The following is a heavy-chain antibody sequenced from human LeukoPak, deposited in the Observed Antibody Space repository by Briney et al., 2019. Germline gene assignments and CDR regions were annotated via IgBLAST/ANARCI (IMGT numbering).Heavy chain of an antibody. J-gene: IGHJ4*02. CDR3: ARAGYDSSGYYYGFDY. CDR2: ISHDGSNT. D-gene: IGHD3-22*01. V-gene: IGHV3-30*14. Sequence: PGGSLRLSCAASGFTFTSYTFHWVRQAPGKGLEWVSVISHDGSNTYNADSVKGRFTFSRENAKNSLYLQMNSLRAGDTAVYYCARAGYDSSGYYYGFDYWGQGTLVTVSS. CDR1: GFTFTSYT.